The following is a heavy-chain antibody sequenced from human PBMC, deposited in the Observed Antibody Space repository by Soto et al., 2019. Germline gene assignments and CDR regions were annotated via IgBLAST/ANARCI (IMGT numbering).Heavy chain of an antibody. J-gene: IGHJ4*02. Sequence: SETLSLTCTVSGGSISSDGYYWSWIRHPPGKGLEWIGYIYYSGRTNYNPSLNSRLTISVDTSKNQFSLKLSSVSAADTAVYFCAGDRSNSPDYFDYWGQGTLVTVSS. CDR3: AGDRSNSPDYFDY. D-gene: IGHD6-13*01. CDR2: IYYSGRT. CDR1: GGSISSDGYY. V-gene: IGHV4-30-4*01.